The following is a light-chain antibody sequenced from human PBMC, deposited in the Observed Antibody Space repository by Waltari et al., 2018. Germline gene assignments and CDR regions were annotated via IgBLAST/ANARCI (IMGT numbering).Light chain of an antibody. CDR3: QQYNSYSLLT. V-gene: IGKV1-5*03. CDR1: QSISNW. CDR2: KAS. J-gene: IGKJ4*01. Sequence: DIQMTQSPSTLSASVVDRVTITCRASQSISNWLAWYQQKPGKAPKLLLYKASTLESGVPSRFSGSGSGTEFTLNISSLQPDDFATYYCQQYNSYSLLTFGGGTKVEIK.